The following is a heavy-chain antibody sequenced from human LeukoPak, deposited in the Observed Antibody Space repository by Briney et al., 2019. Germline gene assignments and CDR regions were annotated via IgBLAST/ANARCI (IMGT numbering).Heavy chain of an antibody. CDR2: ITLDGIST. V-gene: IGHV3-64*01. D-gene: IGHD3-16*01. Sequence: GGSLRLSCAASGFPFRSYAMHWVRQAPGKGLEYVSAITLDGISTYYANSVKGRFTISRDNSKNTLYLQMNSLRAEDTAVYYCASALWGSSHWGQGTLVTVSS. CDR1: GFPFRSYA. J-gene: IGHJ4*02. CDR3: ASALWGSSH.